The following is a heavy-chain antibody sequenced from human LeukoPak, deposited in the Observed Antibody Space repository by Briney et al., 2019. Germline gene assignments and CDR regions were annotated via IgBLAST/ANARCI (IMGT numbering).Heavy chain of an antibody. CDR1: GFTFDDYA. CDR2: ISGDGDYT. D-gene: IGHD6-6*01. Sequence: QPGGSLRLSCAASGFTFDDYAMHWVRQVPGKGLEWVSLISGDGDYTYYADSVKGRFTISRDNSKYSLYLQMNSLRTEDTALYYCAKDLYSSSSSHFDYWGQGTLVTVSS. J-gene: IGHJ4*02. CDR3: AKDLYSSSSSHFDY. V-gene: IGHV3-43*02.